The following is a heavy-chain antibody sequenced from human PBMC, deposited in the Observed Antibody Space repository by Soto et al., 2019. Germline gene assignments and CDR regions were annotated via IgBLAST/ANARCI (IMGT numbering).Heavy chain of an antibody. CDR1: GGSISSGGYS. CDR2: IYHSGST. J-gene: IGHJ4*02. CDR3: GVGEGWSSQ. Sequence: ASEPLSLTCAVSGGSISSGGYSWSWIRQPPGKGLEWIGYIYHSGSTYYNPSLKSGVTISVDRSKNQFALKLSSVTAADTAVYYWGVGEGWSSQWGRGTRVIV. D-gene: IGHD2-15*01. V-gene: IGHV4-30-2*01.